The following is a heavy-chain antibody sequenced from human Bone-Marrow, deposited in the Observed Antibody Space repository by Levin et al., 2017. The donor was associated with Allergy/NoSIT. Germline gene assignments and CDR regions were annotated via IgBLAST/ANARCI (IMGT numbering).Heavy chain of an antibody. CDR2: IYHSGST. V-gene: IGHV4-31*03. CDR3: GRGEYSYGSGSYYLDY. J-gene: IGHJ4*02. CDR1: GDSISSGGYY. D-gene: IGHD3-10*01. Sequence: LRLSCTVSGDSISSGGYYWSWIRQHPGKGLEWIGYIYHSGSTYYNPSLKGRVTISVDTSKNEFSLKLSSVTAADTAVFYCGRGEYSYGSGSYYLDYWGQGTLVTVSS.